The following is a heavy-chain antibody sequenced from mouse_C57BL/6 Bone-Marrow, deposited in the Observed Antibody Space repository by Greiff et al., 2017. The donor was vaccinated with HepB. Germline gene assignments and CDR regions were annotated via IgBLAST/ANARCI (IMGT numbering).Heavy chain of an antibody. CDR3: ASSTITTVVATDFDY. D-gene: IGHD1-1*01. J-gene: IGHJ2*01. Sequence: QVQLQQPGAELVRPGSSVKLSCKASGYTFTSYWMHWVKPRPIQGLEWIGNIDPSDSDTHYNQKFKDKATLTVDKSSSTAYMQLSSLTSEDSAVYYCASSTITTVVATDFDYWGKGTTLTLSS. CDR1: GYTFTSYW. CDR2: IDPSDSDT. V-gene: IGHV1-52*01.